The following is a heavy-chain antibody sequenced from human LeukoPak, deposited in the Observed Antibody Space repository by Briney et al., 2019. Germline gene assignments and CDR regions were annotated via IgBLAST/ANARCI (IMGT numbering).Heavy chain of an antibody. CDR3: AKDRPLDIVTTIFDF. CDR2: IKQDGSEK. Sequence: PGGSLRLSCAASGFTFSSYWMSWVRQAPGTGLEWVANIKQDGSEKYYVDSVKGRFTISRDNAKNSLYLQMNSLRAEDTAVYYCAKDRPLDIVTTIFDFWGQGALVTVSS. CDR1: GFTFSSYW. D-gene: IGHD5-12*01. J-gene: IGHJ4*02. V-gene: IGHV3-7*03.